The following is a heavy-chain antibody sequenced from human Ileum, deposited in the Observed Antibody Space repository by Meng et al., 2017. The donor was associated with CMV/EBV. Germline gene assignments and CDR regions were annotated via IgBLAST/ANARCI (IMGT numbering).Heavy chain of an antibody. Sequence: APLAQPCPGQVKPSQTPLPPCAISGDSVSSTTVTWNWIRQSPSRGLEWLGRTYYRSKWFNDYALSVRGRITINPDISKNQLSLQLNSVTPEDTAVYYCVRLTGNSWLDYWGLGTLVTVSS. CDR1: GDSVSSTTVT. V-gene: IGHV6-1*01. CDR2: TYYRSKWFN. J-gene: IGHJ4*02. CDR3: VRLTGNSWLDY. D-gene: IGHD6-13*01.